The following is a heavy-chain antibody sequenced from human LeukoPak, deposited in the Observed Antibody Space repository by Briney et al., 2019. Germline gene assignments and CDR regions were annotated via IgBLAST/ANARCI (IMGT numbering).Heavy chain of an antibody. V-gene: IGHV3-48*03. CDR2: ISSRGSSI. Sequence: GGSLRLSCAGSGFNFSTYEMNWVRQAPGKGLEWLSYISSRGSSIYYADSVKGRFTISRDNAKNSLYLQMNSLGAEDTAVYFCARDKALNSWGQGTLVAVSP. J-gene: IGHJ4*02. CDR3: ARDKALNS. CDR1: GFNFSTYE.